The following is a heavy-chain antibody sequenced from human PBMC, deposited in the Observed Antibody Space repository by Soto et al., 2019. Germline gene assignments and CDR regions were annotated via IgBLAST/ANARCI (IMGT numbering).Heavy chain of an antibody. V-gene: IGHV1-2*04. CDR1: GYTFTGYY. D-gene: IGHD2-8*01. J-gene: IGHJ6*02. CDR2: INPNSGGT. Sequence: ASVKVSCKASGYTFTGYYMHWVRQAPGQGLEWMGWINPNSGGTNYAQKFQGWVTMTRDTSISTAYMELSRLRSDDTAVYYCAREGKLGYCTNGVCSRGMDVWGHGTTVTVSS. CDR3: AREGKLGYCTNGVCSRGMDV.